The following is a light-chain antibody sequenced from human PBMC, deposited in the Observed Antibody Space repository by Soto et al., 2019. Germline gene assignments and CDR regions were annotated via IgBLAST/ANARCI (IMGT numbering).Light chain of an antibody. V-gene: IGKV3-20*01. CDR3: QQYVSSVT. Sequence: EIVLTQSPGSLSLSPGERATPSCRASQSVDSSFFAWYQQKPGQAPRLLIYGASNRATGIPDRFSGSGSGTDFTLTISRLEPEDFAVYYCQQYVSSVTFGPGTKVEIK. J-gene: IGKJ1*01. CDR2: GAS. CDR1: QSVDSSF.